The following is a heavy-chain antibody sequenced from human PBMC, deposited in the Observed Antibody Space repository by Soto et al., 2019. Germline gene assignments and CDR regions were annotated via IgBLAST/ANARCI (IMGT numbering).Heavy chain of an antibody. CDR2: INHSGST. D-gene: IGHD3-3*01. V-gene: IGHV4-34*01. J-gene: IGHJ4*02. Sequence: SETLSLTCAVDGGSFSGYYWSWIRQPPGKGLEWIGEINHSGSTNYNPSLKSRVTISVDTSKNQFSLKLSSVTAADTAVYYCASSSKWGSGYYPFDYWGQGTLVTVSS. CDR3: ASSSKWGSGYYPFDY. CDR1: GGSFSGYY.